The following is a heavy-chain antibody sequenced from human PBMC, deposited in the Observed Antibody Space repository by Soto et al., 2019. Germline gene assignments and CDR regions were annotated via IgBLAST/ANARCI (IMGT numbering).Heavy chain of an antibody. CDR3: ARGNVTIVVVPAGSVGPRNAFDI. CDR1: GYTFTGYY. V-gene: IGHV1-2*04. D-gene: IGHD2-2*01. J-gene: IGHJ3*02. Sequence: ASVKVSCKASGYTFTGYYTHWVRQAPGQGLEWMGWINPNSGGTNYAQKFQGWVTMTRDTSISTAYMELSRLRSDDTAVYYCARGNVTIVVVPAGSVGPRNAFDIWGQGTMVTVSS. CDR2: INPNSGGT.